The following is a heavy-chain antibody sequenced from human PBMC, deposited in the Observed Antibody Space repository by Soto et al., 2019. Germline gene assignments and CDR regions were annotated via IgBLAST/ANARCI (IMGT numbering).Heavy chain of an antibody. CDR3: ARDRSEVDYYDSSGYYWPDAFDI. J-gene: IGHJ3*02. CDR2: IIPIFGTA. D-gene: IGHD3-22*01. Sequence: SVKVSCKASGGTFSSYAISWVRQAPGQGLEWMGGIIPIFGTASYAQKFQGRVTITADESTSTAYMELSSLRSEDTAVYYCARDRSEVDYYDSSGYYWPDAFDIWGQGTMVTVSS. CDR1: GGTFSSYA. V-gene: IGHV1-69*13.